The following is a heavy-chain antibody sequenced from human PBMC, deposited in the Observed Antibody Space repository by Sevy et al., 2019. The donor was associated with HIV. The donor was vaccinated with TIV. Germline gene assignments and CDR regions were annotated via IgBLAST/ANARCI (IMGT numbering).Heavy chain of an antibody. Sequence: GGSLRLSCAASGFTFSSYAMHWVRQAPGKGLEWVAVISYDGSNKYYADSVKGRFTISRDNSKNTLYLQMNSLRAEDTAVYYCARGGVGATRGVAFDIWGQGTMVTVSS. D-gene: IGHD1-26*01. J-gene: IGHJ3*02. CDR2: ISYDGSNK. V-gene: IGHV3-30-3*01. CDR1: GFTFSSYA. CDR3: ARGGVGATRGVAFDI.